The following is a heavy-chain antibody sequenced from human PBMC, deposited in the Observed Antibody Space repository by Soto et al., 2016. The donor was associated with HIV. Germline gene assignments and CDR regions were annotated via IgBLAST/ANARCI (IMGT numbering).Heavy chain of an antibody. J-gene: IGHJ2*01. V-gene: IGHV4-39*01. Sequence: HLQLQESGPGLVKPSETLSLTCTVSGGSITNSSYYWGWVRQPPGKGLEWLGSVYYSGSIYYSPSLNRRISISLDTDKNRILHEIDLCRPPQTTATYYCVKNWYFDLWGLAPDHCL. CDR3: VKNWYFDL. CDR1: GGSITNSSYY. CDR2: VYYSGSI.